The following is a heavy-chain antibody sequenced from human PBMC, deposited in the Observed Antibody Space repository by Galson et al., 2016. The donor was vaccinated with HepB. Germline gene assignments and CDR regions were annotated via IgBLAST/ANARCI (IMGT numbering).Heavy chain of an antibody. V-gene: IGHV4-55*08. J-gene: IGHJ4*02. CDR2: IHHSGNT. CDR1: GDSISNGDW. Sequence: SETLSLTCAVSGDSISNGDWWNWVRQPPGEGLEWIGQIHHSGNTIYNPSLTSRLNMSVDTSRNQFSLNLNFMTVADTAFYYCARDRAHGEVHHGIFLDYWGQGALVTVSS. D-gene: IGHD3-3*02. CDR3: ARDRAHGEVHHGIFLDY.